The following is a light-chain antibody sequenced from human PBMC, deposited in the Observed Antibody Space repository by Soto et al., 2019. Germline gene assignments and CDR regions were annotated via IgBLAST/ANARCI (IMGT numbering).Light chain of an antibody. CDR1: SSNIGSNT. Sequence: VLTQPPSASGTPGQRVTISCSGSSSNIGSNTVNWYQQLPGTAPKLLIYGNNQRPSGVPDRFSGSKSGTSASLAISGLQSEDEADYYCAAWDDSLHGYVFGTGTKVTVL. J-gene: IGLJ1*01. CDR3: AAWDDSLHGYV. V-gene: IGLV1-44*01. CDR2: GNN.